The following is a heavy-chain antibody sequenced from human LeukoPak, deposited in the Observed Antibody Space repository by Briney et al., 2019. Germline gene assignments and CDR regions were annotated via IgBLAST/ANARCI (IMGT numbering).Heavy chain of an antibody. CDR3: ARDMPPGYYGMDV. CDR1: GFTFSSYA. Sequence: PGGSLLLSCAAFGFTFSSYAMSWVRQAPGKGLEWVSAISGSGGSTYYADSVKGRFTISRDNAKNSLYLQMNSLRAEDTAVYYCARDMPPGYYGMDVWGQGTTVTVSS. D-gene: IGHD2-2*01. V-gene: IGHV3-21*01. J-gene: IGHJ6*02. CDR2: ISGSGGST.